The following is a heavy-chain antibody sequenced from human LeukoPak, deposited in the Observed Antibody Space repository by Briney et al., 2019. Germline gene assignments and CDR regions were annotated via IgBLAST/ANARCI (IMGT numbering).Heavy chain of an antibody. J-gene: IGHJ6*02. D-gene: IGHD3-22*01. Sequence: GGFLRLSCAASGFTLSSNYMSWVRQAPWKGLEGVSVIYSGGSTYYADSVKGRFTISRDNSKNTLYLQMNSLRAEDTAVYYCASDSSGYSFYYGMDVWGQGTTVTVSS. CDR1: GFTLSSNY. CDR2: IYSGGST. V-gene: IGHV3-53*01. CDR3: ASDSSGYSFYYGMDV.